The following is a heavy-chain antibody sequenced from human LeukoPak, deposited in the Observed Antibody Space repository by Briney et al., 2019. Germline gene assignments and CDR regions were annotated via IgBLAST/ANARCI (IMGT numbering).Heavy chain of an antibody. CDR1: GYTSTDYY. D-gene: IGHD2-21*01. Sequence: ASVKVSCKATGYTSTDYYVNWVRQAPGQGLEWVGWINPTSGGTSYAQKFQGRVTLPTDPSITTAYLDLSRLSSDDPAPYSLAGGHSGDGYHFDYCGEGALGSVSS. CDR3: AGGHSGDGYHFDY. V-gene: IGHV1-2*02. J-gene: IGHJ4*02. CDR2: INPTSGGT.